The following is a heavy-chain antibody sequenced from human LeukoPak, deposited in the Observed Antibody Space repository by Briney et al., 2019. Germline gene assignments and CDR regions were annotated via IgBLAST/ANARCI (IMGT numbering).Heavy chain of an antibody. CDR3: ARGMAVAVPFDY. D-gene: IGHD6-19*01. Sequence: PSQTLSLTCTVSGGSISSGSYYWRWIRQPAGKGLEWIGRIYTSGSTNYNPSLKSRVTISVDTSKNQFSLKLSSVTAADTAVYYCARGMAVAVPFDYWGQGTLVTVSS. CDR2: IYTSGST. J-gene: IGHJ4*02. CDR1: GGSISSGSYY. V-gene: IGHV4-61*02.